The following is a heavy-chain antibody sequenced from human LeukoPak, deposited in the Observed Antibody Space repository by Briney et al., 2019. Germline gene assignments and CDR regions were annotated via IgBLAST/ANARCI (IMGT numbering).Heavy chain of an antibody. CDR3: ASGIAVAAHGVY. Sequence: GRSLRLSCAASGFTFSSYGMHWVRQAPGKGLEWAAVISYDGSNKYYADSVKGRFTISRDNSKNTLYLQMNSLRAEDTAVYYCASGIAVAAHGVYWGQGTLVTVSS. CDR1: GFTFSSYG. D-gene: IGHD6-19*01. CDR2: ISYDGSNK. V-gene: IGHV3-30*03. J-gene: IGHJ4*02.